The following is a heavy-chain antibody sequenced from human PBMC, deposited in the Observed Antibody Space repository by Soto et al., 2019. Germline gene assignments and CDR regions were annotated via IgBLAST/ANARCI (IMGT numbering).Heavy chain of an antibody. CDR3: ARSSYYDFWSGYAFDY. Sequence: QVQLQESGPGLVKPSQTLSLTCTVSGGSISSGGYYWSWIRQHPGKGREGIGYIYYSGSTYYNPSLKSRVTISVDTSKNQFSLKLSSVTAADTAVYYCARSSYYDFWSGYAFDYWGQGTLVTVSS. D-gene: IGHD3-3*01. J-gene: IGHJ4*02. CDR2: IYYSGST. CDR1: GGSISSGGYY. V-gene: IGHV4-31*03.